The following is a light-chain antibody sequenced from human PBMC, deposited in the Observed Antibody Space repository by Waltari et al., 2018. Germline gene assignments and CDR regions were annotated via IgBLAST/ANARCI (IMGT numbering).Light chain of an antibody. CDR2: GVS. CDR3: SSYTGGSTFYV. J-gene: IGLJ1*01. Sequence: QSALTQPASVSGSPGQSITILCTGHSSDVGIYTYVSWYQQHPGKVPKLIIYGVSNRPSGVSNRFSGSKSGNTASLTISGLQAEDEADYYCSSYTGGSTFYVFGTGTKVAVL. V-gene: IGLV2-14*03. CDR1: SSDVGIYTY.